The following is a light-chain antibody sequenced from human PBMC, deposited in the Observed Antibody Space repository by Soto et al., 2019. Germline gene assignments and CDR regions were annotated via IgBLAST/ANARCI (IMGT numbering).Light chain of an antibody. Sequence: DIQMTQTPSSLSASVGDRFTITFLASQSISSYLNWYQQKSGKAPKLLIYAASSLQSEVPSRFSGGGSGTDFTLTISGLQPEDFATYYCQQSYNTLTWTFGQGTKVDIK. V-gene: IGKV1-39*01. CDR2: AAS. CDR3: QQSYNTLTWT. J-gene: IGKJ1*01. CDR1: QSISSY.